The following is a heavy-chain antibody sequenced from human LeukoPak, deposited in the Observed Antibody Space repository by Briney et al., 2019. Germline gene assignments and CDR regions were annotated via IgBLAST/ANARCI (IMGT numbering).Heavy chain of an antibody. CDR1: GFTFSNAW. CDR2: IKDKTDGGTT. D-gene: IGHD2-15*01. V-gene: IGHV3-15*01. Sequence: GGSLRLSCAASGFTFSNAWMSWVRQAPGKGLEWVGRIKDKTDGGTTDYAAPVKGRFTISRDDSKNTLYLQMNSLETEDTAVYYCAAGGSSLPFDYWGQGTLVTVSS. J-gene: IGHJ4*02. CDR3: AAGGSSLPFDY.